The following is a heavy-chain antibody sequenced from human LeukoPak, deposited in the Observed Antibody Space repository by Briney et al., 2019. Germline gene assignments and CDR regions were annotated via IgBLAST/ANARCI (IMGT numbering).Heavy chain of an antibody. CDR3: AKAYCSGGSCPPYYYYGMDV. CDR1: GCTFISYA. D-gene: IGHD2-15*01. CDR2: ISGSGGST. Sequence: GGALRLSCAACGCTFISYAMSGVGQARGKEREGVSAISGSGGSTYYADSVKGRFTISRDNSKTTPYLQLNSLRAEDTAVYYCAKAYCSGGSCPPYYYYGMDVWGQGTTVTVSS. V-gene: IGHV3-23*01. J-gene: IGHJ6*02.